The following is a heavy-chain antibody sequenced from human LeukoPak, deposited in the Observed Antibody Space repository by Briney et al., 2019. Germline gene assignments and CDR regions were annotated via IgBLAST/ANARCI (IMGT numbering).Heavy chain of an antibody. J-gene: IGHJ4*02. D-gene: IGHD4-17*01. CDR2: ISSSTSYI. V-gene: IGHV3-21*01. Sequence: GGSLRLSCAASGFTFSSYSMNWIRQAPGKGLEWVSSISSSTSYIYYADSVKGRFTISKDNARNSLYLQMNSLRAEDTAVYYCARAGGSTVSHSDYWGQGTLVTVSS. CDR1: GFTFSSYS. CDR3: ARAGGSTVSHSDY.